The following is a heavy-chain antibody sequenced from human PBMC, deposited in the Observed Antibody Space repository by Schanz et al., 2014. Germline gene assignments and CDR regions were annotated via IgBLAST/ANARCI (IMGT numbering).Heavy chain of an antibody. J-gene: IGHJ3*02. CDR1: GYTFHNHG. V-gene: IGHV1-8*02. Sequence: QGQLVQSGAEVKKPGASVKVSCKASGYTFHNHGISWVRQAPGQGLEWMGWMNPNSGNTGYAQKCQGRVTMTRHTSISTAYMELSSLRSEDTAVYFCARGPSTGAFDIWGQGTMVTVSS. CDR3: ARGPSTGAFDI. CDR2: MNPNSGNT.